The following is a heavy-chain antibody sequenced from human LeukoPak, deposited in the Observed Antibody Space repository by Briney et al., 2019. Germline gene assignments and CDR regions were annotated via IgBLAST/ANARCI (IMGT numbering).Heavy chain of an antibody. CDR2: IKQDGSEK. CDR1: GFIFTSYW. D-gene: IGHD3-3*01. Sequence: PGGSLRLSCAASGFIFTSYWMSCVRQAPGKGLEWVANIKQDGSEKYYVDSVKGRFTISRDNAKNSLFLQMSSLRAEDTAVYYCARHVRFEGVDYWGQGTLVTVPS. J-gene: IGHJ4*02. V-gene: IGHV3-7*01. CDR3: ARHVRFEGVDY.